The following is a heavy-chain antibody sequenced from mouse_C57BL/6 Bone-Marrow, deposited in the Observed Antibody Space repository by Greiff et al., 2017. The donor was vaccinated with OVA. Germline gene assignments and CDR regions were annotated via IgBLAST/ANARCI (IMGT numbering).Heavy chain of an antibody. V-gene: IGHV1-76*01. Sequence: VQLQQSGAELVRPGASVKLSCKASGYTFTDYYINWVKQRPGQGLEWIARIYPGSGNTYYNEKFKGKATLTAEKSSSTAYMQLSSLASEDAAVYYCASLMGYWGQGTTLTVSS. D-gene: IGHD1-1*02. CDR1: GYTFTDYY. CDR2: IYPGSGNT. CDR3: ASLMGY. J-gene: IGHJ2*01.